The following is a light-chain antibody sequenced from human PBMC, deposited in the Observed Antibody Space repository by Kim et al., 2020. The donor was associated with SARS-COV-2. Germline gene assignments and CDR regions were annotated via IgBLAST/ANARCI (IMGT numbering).Light chain of an antibody. Sequence: VSPGDRATHACRASQSVSSNVAWYQQKPGQAPRLLIYGASTRATGIPARVSGSGSGTEFTLTISSLQSEDFAVYYCQKYNNWPRKFGQGTKVDIK. CDR3: QKYNNWPRK. V-gene: IGKV3-15*01. J-gene: IGKJ1*01. CDR2: GAS. CDR1: QSVSSN.